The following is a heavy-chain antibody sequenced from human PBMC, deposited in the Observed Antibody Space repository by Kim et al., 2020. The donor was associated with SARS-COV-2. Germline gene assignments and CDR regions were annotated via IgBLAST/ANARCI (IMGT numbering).Heavy chain of an antibody. D-gene: IGHD4-4*01. J-gene: IGHJ6*02. CDR2: IDWDDDK. CDR3: ARIRHSNPLYSGMDV. Sequence: SGPTLVNPTQTLTLTCTFSGFSLSTSGMCVSWIRQPPGKALEWLARIDWDDDKYYSTSLKTRLTISKDTSKNQVVLTMTNMDPVDTATYYCARIRHSNPLYSGMDVWGQRTTVTVSS. CDR1: GFSLSTSGMC. V-gene: IGHV2-70*11.